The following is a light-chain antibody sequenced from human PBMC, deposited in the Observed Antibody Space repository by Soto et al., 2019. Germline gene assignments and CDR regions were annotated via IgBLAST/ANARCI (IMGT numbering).Light chain of an antibody. Sequence: EIVLTQSPGTLSLSPVERATLSCRASQSVSSSYLAWYQQKPGQAPRLLIYGASSRATGIPDRFSGSGSGTDFTLTISRLEPEDFAVYYCQQYGSSRTFGQGTKVDI. CDR3: QQYGSSRT. V-gene: IGKV3-20*01. CDR1: QSVSSSY. J-gene: IGKJ1*01. CDR2: GAS.